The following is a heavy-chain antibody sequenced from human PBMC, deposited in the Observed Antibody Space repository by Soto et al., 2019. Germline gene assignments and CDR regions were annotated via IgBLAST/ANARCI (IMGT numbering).Heavy chain of an antibody. V-gene: IGHV4-31*03. Sequence: SETLSLTCTVSGGSISSAGYYWSWIRQHPGKGLEWIGYVFYSGSTYYNPSLKSRVTISVDTSKNQFSLKLTSVTAADTAVYYCARWTGMASGQYYYGMDVWGQGTTVTVSS. J-gene: IGHJ6*02. CDR3: ARWTGMASGQYYYGMDV. CDR1: GGSISSAGYY. CDR2: VFYSGST. D-gene: IGHD5-18*01.